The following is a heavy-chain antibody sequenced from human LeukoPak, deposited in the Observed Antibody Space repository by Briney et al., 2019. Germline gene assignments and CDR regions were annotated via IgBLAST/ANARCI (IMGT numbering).Heavy chain of an antibody. J-gene: IGHJ5*02. D-gene: IGHD2-15*01. V-gene: IGHV4-59*01. Sequence: SETLSLTCTVSGGSINTYYWSWLRQPPGKGLEWIGYISDSGSPSYNSSLKSRVTISIDTSKKQFSPMLSSVTAADTAIYYCARSTQRYCSGGTCFPYWFDPWGRGALVTVSS. CDR1: GGSINTYY. CDR3: ARSTQRYCSGGTCFPYWFDP. CDR2: ISDSGSP.